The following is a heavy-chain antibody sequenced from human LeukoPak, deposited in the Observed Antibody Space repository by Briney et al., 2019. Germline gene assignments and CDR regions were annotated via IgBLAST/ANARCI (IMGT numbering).Heavy chain of an antibody. J-gene: IGHJ6*02. V-gene: IGHV3-7*01. CDR2: IKQDGSEK. D-gene: IGHD3-22*01. CDR3: ARHYYDSSGYYLSYYYYGMDV. CDR1: GFTFSSYW. Sequence: GGSLRLSFAASGFTFSSYWMSWVRQAPGKGLEWVANIKQDGSEKYYVDSVKGRFTIPRDNAKNSLYLQMNSLRAEDTAVYYCARHYYDSSGYYLSYYYYGMDVWGQGTTVTVSS.